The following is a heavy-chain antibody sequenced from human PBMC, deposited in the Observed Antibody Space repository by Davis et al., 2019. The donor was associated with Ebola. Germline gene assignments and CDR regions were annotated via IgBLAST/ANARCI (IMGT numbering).Heavy chain of an antibody. V-gene: IGHV5-51*01. CDR3: ARRVGGGNLHYFDY. Sequence: GESLKISCHTSGYNFATYWIAWVRDLPGKGLEWMGIIHPGDADTRYSPSFQGQVTISADKSSSTAYLQWDSLKASDTAMYYCARRVGGGNLHYFDYWGQGTLVTVSS. J-gene: IGHJ4*02. CDR2: IHPGDADT. D-gene: IGHD4-23*01. CDR1: GYNFATYW.